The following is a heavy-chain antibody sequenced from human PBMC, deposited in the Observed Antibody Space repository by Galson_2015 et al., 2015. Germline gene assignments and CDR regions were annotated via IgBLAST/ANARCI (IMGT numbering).Heavy chain of an antibody. CDR1: GGSISSSSYH. J-gene: IGHJ5*02. V-gene: IGHV4-39*01. Sequence: ETLSLTCTVSGGSISSSSYHWGWIRQPPGKGLEWIGSIYYSGSTYYNPSLRSRVTISADTSKNQFSLKLSSVTAADTAVYYCARHSAFIAVAVSWFDPWGQGTLVTVSS. CDR2: IYYSGST. D-gene: IGHD6-19*01. CDR3: ARHSAFIAVAVSWFDP.